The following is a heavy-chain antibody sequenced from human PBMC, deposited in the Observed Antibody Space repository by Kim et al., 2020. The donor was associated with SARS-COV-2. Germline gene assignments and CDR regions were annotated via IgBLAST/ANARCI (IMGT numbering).Heavy chain of an antibody. Sequence: VKGRFTISRDLSKHTLYLQMHSLRAEDTAIYYCARDIEGSYGYNYYYGMDVWGQGTTVTVSS. D-gene: IGHD3-16*01. V-gene: IGHV3-23*01. J-gene: IGHJ6*02. CDR3: ARDIEGSYGYNYYYGMDV.